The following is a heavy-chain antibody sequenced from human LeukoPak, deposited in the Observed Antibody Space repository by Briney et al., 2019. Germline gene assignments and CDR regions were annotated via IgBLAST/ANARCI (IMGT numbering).Heavy chain of an antibody. CDR2: ISSNGGST. Sequence: PGGSLRLSCAASGFTFSSYAMHWVRQAPGKGLEYVSAISSNGGSTYYANSVKGRFTISRDNSKNTLYLQMGSLRAEDMAVHYCARGAWASYDYWGQGTLVTVSS. D-gene: IGHD3-16*01. CDR3: ARGAWASYDY. CDR1: GFTFSSYA. V-gene: IGHV3-64*01. J-gene: IGHJ4*02.